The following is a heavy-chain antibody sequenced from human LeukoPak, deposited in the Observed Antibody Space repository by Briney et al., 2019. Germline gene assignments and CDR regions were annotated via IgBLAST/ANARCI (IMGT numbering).Heavy chain of an antibody. CDR1: GGSISSGSYY. CDR2: IYYSGST. J-gene: IGHJ4*02. V-gene: IGHV4-39*01. Sequence: PPETLSLTCTVSGGSISSGSYYWGWIRQPPGKGLEWIGSIYYSGSTFYNPSLKSRVTISVEASKNQFSLKLSSVTAADTAVYYCARHRDNYDDRIDYWGQGTLVTVS. D-gene: IGHD3-22*01. CDR3: ARHRDNYDDRIDY.